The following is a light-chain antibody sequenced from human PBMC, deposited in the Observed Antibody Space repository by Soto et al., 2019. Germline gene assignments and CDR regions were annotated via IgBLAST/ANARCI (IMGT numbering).Light chain of an antibody. CDR3: QTWGTGPLV. V-gene: IGLV4-69*01. CDR1: SGHSSYA. CDR2: LNSDGSH. Sequence: QFVLTQSPSASASLGPSVKLTCTLTSGHSSYAIAWHQQQPETAPRYLMKLNSDGSHSKGDGIPDRFSGSSSGAERYLTGSRLQSEDEADYYCQTWGTGPLVFGGGTKLTVL. J-gene: IGLJ3*02.